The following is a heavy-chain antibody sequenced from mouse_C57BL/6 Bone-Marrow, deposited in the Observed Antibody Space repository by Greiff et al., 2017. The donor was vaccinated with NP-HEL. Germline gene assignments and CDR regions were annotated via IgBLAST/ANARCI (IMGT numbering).Heavy chain of an antibody. J-gene: IGHJ2*01. Sequence: VQLQQPGAELVKPGASVKLSCKASGYTFTSYWMHWVKQRPGQGLEWIGMIHPNSGSTNYNEKFKSKATLTVDKSSSTAYMQLSSLTSEDSAVYYCARRGLYYGSSVDYWGQGTTLTVSS. CDR1: GYTFTSYW. CDR3: ARRGLYYGSSVDY. CDR2: IHPNSGST. V-gene: IGHV1-64*01. D-gene: IGHD1-1*01.